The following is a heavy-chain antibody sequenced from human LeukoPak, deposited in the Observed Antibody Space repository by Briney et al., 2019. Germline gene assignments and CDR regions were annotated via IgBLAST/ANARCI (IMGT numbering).Heavy chain of an antibody. V-gene: IGHV4-34*01. CDR2: INHSGNT. CDR3: ARGRSDAVDY. Sequence: SETLSLTCAVYGGSFSGYYWSWIRQPPGKGLEWIGEINHSGNTNYNPSLKSRVTISVDTSKNQFSLKLSSVTAADTAVYYCARGRSDAVDYWGQGTLVTVSS. CDR1: GGSFSGYY. D-gene: IGHD2-15*01. J-gene: IGHJ4*02.